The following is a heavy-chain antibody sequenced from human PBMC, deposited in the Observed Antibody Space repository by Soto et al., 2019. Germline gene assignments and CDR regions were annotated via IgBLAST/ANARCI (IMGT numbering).Heavy chain of an antibody. CDR2: ISSSSSTI. D-gene: IGHD4-17*01. Sequence: GGSLRLSCAASGFTFSSYSMNWVRQAPGKGLEWVSYISSSSSTIYYADSVEGRFTISRDNAKNSLFMQMNSLRAEDTAVYYGATDYGDDDDYWGQGTLVTVSS. CDR3: ATDYGDDDDY. J-gene: IGHJ4*02. V-gene: IGHV3-48*01. CDR1: GFTFSSYS.